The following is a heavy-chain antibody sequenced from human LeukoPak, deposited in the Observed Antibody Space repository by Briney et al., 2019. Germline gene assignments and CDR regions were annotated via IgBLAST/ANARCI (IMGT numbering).Heavy chain of an antibody. V-gene: IGHV3-7*01. Sequence: PGGSLRLSCAASGFTFSTYRMSWVRQAPGKGLEWVANIKQDGSEKHYVDSVKGRFTISRDNAKNSLYLQMNSLRAEDTAVYYCARLDDSSGYYNFDYWGQGTLVTVSS. D-gene: IGHD3-22*01. CDR3: ARLDDSSGYYNFDY. CDR1: GFTFSTYR. CDR2: IKQDGSEK. J-gene: IGHJ4*02.